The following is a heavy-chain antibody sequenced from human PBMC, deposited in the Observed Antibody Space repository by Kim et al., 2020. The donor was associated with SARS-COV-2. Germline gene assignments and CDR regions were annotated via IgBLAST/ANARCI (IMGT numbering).Heavy chain of an antibody. CDR2: INGGGGGT. CDR3: AKDRSRSGTYYTSVY. J-gene: IGHJ4*02. Sequence: GGSLRLSCAASGFTFSTNAMTWVRQGPGKGLEWVSVINGGGGGTSYADSVKGRFTISRDNSKNTLYLQMNSLRDEDTAVYYCAKDRSRSGTYYTSVYWGPGTLFTVSS. D-gene: IGHD3-10*01. CDR1: GFTFSTNA. V-gene: IGHV3-23*01.